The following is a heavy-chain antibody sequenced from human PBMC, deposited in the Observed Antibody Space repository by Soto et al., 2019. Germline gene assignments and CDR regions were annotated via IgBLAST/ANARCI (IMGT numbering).Heavy chain of an antibody. CDR3: AKVSGHYYYYGMDV. V-gene: IGHV3-23*01. CDR2: ISGSGGST. CDR1: GFTFSSYA. Sequence: GVSLRLSCAASGFTFSSYAMSWVRQAPGKGLEWVSAISGSGGSTYYADSVKGRFTISRDNSKNTLYLQMNSLRAEDTAVYYCAKVSGHYYYYGMDVWGQGTTVTVSS. J-gene: IGHJ6*02.